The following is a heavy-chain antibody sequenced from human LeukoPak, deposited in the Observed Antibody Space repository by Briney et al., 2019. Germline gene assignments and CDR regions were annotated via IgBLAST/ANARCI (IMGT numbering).Heavy chain of an antibody. CDR2: ISSSSYI. Sequence: GGSLRLSCAASGSTFSSYSMNWVRQAPGKGLEWVSSISSSSYIYYADSVKGRFTISRDNAKNSLYLQMNSLRAEDTAVYYCARAGSSGWSNWFDPWGQGTLVTVSS. V-gene: IGHV3-21*01. CDR1: GSTFSSYS. D-gene: IGHD6-19*01. J-gene: IGHJ5*02. CDR3: ARAGSSGWSNWFDP.